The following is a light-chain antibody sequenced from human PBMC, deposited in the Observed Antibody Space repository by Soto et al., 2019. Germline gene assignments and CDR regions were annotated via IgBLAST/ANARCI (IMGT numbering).Light chain of an antibody. V-gene: IGKV1-13*02. CDR1: QGISSA. J-gene: IGKJ4*01. CDR2: DAS. CDR3: QQFNSYSLT. Sequence: ALQLTQSPSSLSASVGDRVTITCRASQGISSALAWYQQKPGKAPTLLIYDASSLESGVPSRFSGSGFGPDFTLTISSLQPEDFATYYCQQFNSYSLTFGGGTKVEIK.